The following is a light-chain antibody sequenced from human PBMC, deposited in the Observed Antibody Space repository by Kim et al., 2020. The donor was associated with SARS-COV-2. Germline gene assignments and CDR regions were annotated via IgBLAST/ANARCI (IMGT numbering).Light chain of an antibody. CDR2: GKN. Sequence: ALGQTVRITCQGDSLGSHYASWLQQKPGQAPVLVIYGKNNRPSGIPDRFSGSSSRNTASLTITGAQAEDEAEYYCNSRDGSDNSFVFARGTKVTVL. V-gene: IGLV3-19*01. CDR1: SLGSHY. CDR3: NSRDGSDNSFV. J-gene: IGLJ1*01.